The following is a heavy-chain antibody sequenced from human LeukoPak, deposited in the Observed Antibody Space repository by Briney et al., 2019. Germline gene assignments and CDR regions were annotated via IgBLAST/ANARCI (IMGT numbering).Heavy chain of an antibody. CDR3: ARTPRSAARVSHFDY. V-gene: IGHV7-4-1*02. Sequence: GASVKVSCKASGYTFTSYAMNWVRQAPGQGLEWMGWINTNTGNPTYAQGFTGRFVFSLDTSVSTAYLQISSLKAEDTAVYYCARTPRSAARVSHFDYWGQGTLVTVSS. CDR2: INTNTGNP. D-gene: IGHD6-13*01. CDR1: GYTFTSYA. J-gene: IGHJ4*02.